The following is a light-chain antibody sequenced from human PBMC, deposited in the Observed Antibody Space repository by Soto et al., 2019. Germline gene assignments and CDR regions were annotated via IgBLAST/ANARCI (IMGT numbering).Light chain of an antibody. CDR2: GAS. V-gene: IGKV3-15*01. CDR3: QQYNNWPPAT. Sequence: EIVMTQSPATLSVSPGERATLSCRARQSVSSNLAGYQQKPGRAPRLLIYGASTRATGIPARFSGSGSGTEFTLTISSLQSEDFAVYYCQQYNNWPPATFGGGTKVEIK. CDR1: QSVSSN. J-gene: IGKJ4*01.